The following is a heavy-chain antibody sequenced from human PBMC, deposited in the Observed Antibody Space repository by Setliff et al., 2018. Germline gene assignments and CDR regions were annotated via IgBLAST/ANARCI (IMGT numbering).Heavy chain of an antibody. D-gene: IGHD2-2*01. CDR1: AYTFTVYY. CDR2: INPISGGA. CDR3: ARHIWGAKMQLPHDVFDI. V-gene: IGHV1-2*02. Sequence: ASVKVSCKASAYTFTVYYIHWVRQAPGQGLEWMGWINPISGGANYAQKFQGRVTLTRDTSISTGYMELNSLRSDDTAVYYCARHIWGAKMQLPHDVFDIWGQGTMVTVSS. J-gene: IGHJ3*02.